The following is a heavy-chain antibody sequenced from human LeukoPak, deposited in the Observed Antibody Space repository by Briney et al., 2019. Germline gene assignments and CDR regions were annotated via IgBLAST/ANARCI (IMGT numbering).Heavy chain of an antibody. V-gene: IGHV3-30-3*01. CDR2: ISYDGSNK. CDR1: GFTFSSYA. D-gene: IGHD6-25*01. J-gene: IGHJ3*02. CDR3: VRATATAAGNFDI. Sequence: GGSLRLSCAASGFTFSSYAMHWVRQAPGKGLEWVAIISYDGSNKYYADSVKGRFTISRDNSKNTLYLQMNSLRAEDTAVYYCVRATATAAGNFDIWGQGTLVTVSS.